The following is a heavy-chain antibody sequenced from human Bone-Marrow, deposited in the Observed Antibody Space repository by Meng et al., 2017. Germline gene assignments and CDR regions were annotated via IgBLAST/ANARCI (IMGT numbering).Heavy chain of an antibody. CDR3: ARDAARMRTVFGMDV. CDR2: ISASGGST. Sequence: GESLKISCAASGFTFSSYAMSWVRQAPGKGLEWVSTISASGGSTYYADSVKGRFTISRDNSKNTLYLQMNSLRAEDTAVYYCARDAARMRTVFGMDVWGQGTTVTVSS. J-gene: IGHJ6*02. V-gene: IGHV3-23*01. D-gene: IGHD2-15*01. CDR1: GFTFSSYA.